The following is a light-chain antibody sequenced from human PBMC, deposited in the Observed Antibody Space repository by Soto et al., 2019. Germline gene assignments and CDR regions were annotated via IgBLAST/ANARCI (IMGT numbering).Light chain of an antibody. Sequence: IQLTQSPSSLSSSIGDIVTITCRASQDINSYLAWYQQKPGKAPNLLIYEASILQRGVPSRFSGSNSGTDFTLTISSLQAEDFATYYCQQTRSYPSTFGGGTKVDIK. V-gene: IGKV1-9*01. CDR2: EAS. CDR3: QQTRSYPST. CDR1: QDINSY. J-gene: IGKJ4*01.